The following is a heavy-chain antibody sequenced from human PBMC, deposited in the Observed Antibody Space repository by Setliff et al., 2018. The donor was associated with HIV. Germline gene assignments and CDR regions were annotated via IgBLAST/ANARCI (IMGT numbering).Heavy chain of an antibody. J-gene: IGHJ4*02. V-gene: IGHV3-73*01. Sequence: KVSCATSGFTFSDSAMHWVRQASGKGLEWVGRIRSIANSHATTYAASVKGRFTISRDDSKNTAYLQMDRLRTEDTAVYYCTRHETTAYWGQGTLVTVSS. CDR1: GFTFSDSA. CDR2: IRSIANSHAT. D-gene: IGHD4-17*01. CDR3: TRHETTAY.